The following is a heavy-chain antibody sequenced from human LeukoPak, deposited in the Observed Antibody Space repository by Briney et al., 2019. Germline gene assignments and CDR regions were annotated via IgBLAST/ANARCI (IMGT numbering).Heavy chain of an antibody. D-gene: IGHD2-15*01. J-gene: IGHJ6*03. CDR3: ARDDVVVVAANYYYYYMDV. V-gene: IGHV3-11*04. CDR2: ISSSGGTI. CDR1: GFTFSDYY. Sequence: GGSLRLSCAASGFTFSDYYMSWIRQAPGKGLEWVSYISSSGGTIYYADSVKGRFTISRDNAKNSLYLQMNSLRAEDTAVYYCARDDVVVVAANYYYYYMDVWGKGTTVTVSS.